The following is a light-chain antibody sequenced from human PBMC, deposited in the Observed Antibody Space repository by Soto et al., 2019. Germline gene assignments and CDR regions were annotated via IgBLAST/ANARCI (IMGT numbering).Light chain of an antibody. CDR3: QQSYSTRAPAATWT. J-gene: IGKJ1*01. V-gene: IGKV1-39*01. CDR2: AAS. Sequence: DIQMTQSPSSLSASVGDRVTITCRASQSISSYLNWYQQKPGKAPKLLIYAASSLQSGVPSRFSGSGSGTDFTLTISSLQPEDFATYYCQQSYSTRAPAATWTFGQGTKVEIK. CDR1: QSISSY.